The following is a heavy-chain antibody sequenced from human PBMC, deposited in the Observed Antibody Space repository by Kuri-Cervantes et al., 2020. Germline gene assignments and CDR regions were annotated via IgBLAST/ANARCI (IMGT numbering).Heavy chain of an antibody. Sequence: GGSLRLSCAASGFTFSNYGMHWAHQAPGKGLEWVSVIYSGGSTYYADSVKGRFTISRDNSKNTLYLQMNSLRAEDTAVYYCARDPTVTTWWDAFDIWGQGTMVTVSS. CDR2: IYSGGST. CDR3: ARDPTVTTWWDAFDI. D-gene: IGHD4-17*01. J-gene: IGHJ3*02. CDR1: GFTFSNYG. V-gene: IGHV3-66*02.